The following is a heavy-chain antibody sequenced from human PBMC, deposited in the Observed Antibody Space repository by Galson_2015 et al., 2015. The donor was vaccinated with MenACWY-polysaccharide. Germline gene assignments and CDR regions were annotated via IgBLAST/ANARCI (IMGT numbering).Heavy chain of an antibody. CDR1: GFTSSNYA. V-gene: IGHV3-23*01. D-gene: IGHD4-17*01. CDR2: ISSSGDNT. Sequence: SLRLSCAASGFTSSNYAMSWVRQAPGKGLEWVSVISSSGDNTYYADSVKGRFTISRDNSKNTLFLQMNSLRVEDTALYYCAKDLRKTTAVTRRLDCWGQGTPVTVSA. CDR3: AKDLRKTTAVTRRLDC. J-gene: IGHJ4*02.